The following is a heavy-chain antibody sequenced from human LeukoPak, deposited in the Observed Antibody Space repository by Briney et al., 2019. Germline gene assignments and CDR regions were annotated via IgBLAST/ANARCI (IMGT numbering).Heavy chain of an antibody. CDR3: AREEIAEAIGGPENWFDP. J-gene: IGHJ5*02. V-gene: IGHV1-2*02. D-gene: IGHD2-15*01. CDR2: MNPYSGGT. CDR1: GYTFTGYY. Sequence: ASVKVSCKASGYTFTGYYMHWVRQAPGQGLEWMGWMNPYSGGTNYAQKFRGRVTMTRDTSTSTAYMEMSRLRSDDTAVYYCAREEIAEAIGGPENWFDPWGQGTLVTVSS.